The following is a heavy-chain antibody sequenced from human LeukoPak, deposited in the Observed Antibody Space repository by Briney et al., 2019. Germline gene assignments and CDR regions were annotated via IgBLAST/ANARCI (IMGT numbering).Heavy chain of an antibody. J-gene: IGHJ3*02. Sequence: ASETLSLTCAVYGGSFSGYYWSWIRQPPGKGLEWIGEINHSGSTNYNPSLKSRVTISVDTSKNQFSLKLSSVTAAGTAVYYCARGLSSGWSKAAFDIWGQGTMVTVSS. D-gene: IGHD6-19*01. V-gene: IGHV4-34*01. CDR2: INHSGST. CDR3: ARGLSSGWSKAAFDI. CDR1: GGSFSGYY.